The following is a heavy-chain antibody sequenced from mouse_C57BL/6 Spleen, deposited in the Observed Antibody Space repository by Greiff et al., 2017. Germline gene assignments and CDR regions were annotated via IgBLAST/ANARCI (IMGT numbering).Heavy chain of an antibody. J-gene: IGHJ4*01. Sequence: EVQLVESGGGLVKPGGSLKLSCAASGFTFSSYAMSWVRQTPEKRLEWVATISDGGSYTYYPDNVKGRFTISRDNAKNNLYLQMSHLKSEDTAMYYCARDRDYGSSFYDYAMDYWGQGTSVTVSS. CDR2: ISDGGSYT. CDR3: ARDRDYGSSFYDYAMDY. CDR1: GFTFSSYA. V-gene: IGHV5-4*01. D-gene: IGHD1-1*01.